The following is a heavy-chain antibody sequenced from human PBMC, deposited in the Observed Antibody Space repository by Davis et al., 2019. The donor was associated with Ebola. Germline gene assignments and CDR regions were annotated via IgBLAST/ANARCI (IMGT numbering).Heavy chain of an antibody. D-gene: IGHD2-8*01. CDR2: IFPGDSNV. CDR1: GYTFTKYW. J-gene: IGHJ6*02. Sequence: GESLKISCKGSGYTFTKYWIGWVRQMPGKGLEWPGIIFPGDSNVKYSPSFEGQVTISVDKSINTAYLQWSSLKASDTAVYYCARQMGSLTSAWGQGTTVTVSS. V-gene: IGHV5-51*01. CDR3: ARQMGSLTSA.